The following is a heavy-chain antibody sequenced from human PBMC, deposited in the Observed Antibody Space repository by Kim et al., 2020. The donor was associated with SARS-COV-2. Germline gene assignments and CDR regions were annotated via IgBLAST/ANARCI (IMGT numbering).Heavy chain of an antibody. CDR1: GFSFSAIA. J-gene: IGHJ4*02. CDR3: ARDRGSTGTYYFDS. CDR2: INGGGVTT. Sequence: GGSLRLSCAASGFSFSAIAVSWVRQAPGKGLEWVSTINGGGVTTDYADSVKGRLTISSDNSKNMLFLQIDSLRAEDTAFYYCARDRGSTGTYYFDSWGQGTLVTVST. V-gene: IGHV3-23*01. D-gene: IGHD1-1*01.